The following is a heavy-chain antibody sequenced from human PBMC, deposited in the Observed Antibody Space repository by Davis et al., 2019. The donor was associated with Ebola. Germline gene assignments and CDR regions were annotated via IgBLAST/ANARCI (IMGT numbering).Heavy chain of an antibody. D-gene: IGHD3-22*01. Sequence: ASVKVSCKASGYTFTGYYMHWVRQAPGQGLEWMGWINPNSGGTNYAQKFQGWVTMTRETSISTAYMELSRLRSDDTAVYYCAREGPRFDSSGYYYGMDVWGQGTTVTVSS. J-gene: IGHJ6*02. CDR1: GYTFTGYY. CDR3: AREGPRFDSSGYYYGMDV. V-gene: IGHV1-2*04. CDR2: INPNSGGT.